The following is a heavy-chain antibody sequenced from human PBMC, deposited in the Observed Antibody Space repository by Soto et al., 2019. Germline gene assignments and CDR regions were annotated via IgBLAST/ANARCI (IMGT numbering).Heavy chain of an antibody. CDR1: GFTFNAYG. V-gene: IGHV3-33*01. Sequence: QVQLLESGGGVVQPGRSLRLSCAASGFTFNAYGMHWVRQAPGKGLEWVAVIWYDGSNKDYADSVKGRFTISRDNSKNTLYLQMNSLRAEDTAVYYCARDKFDYFDNSASFDYWGQGALVTVSS. CDR2: IWYDGSNK. CDR3: ARDKFDYFDNSASFDY. D-gene: IGHD3-22*01. J-gene: IGHJ4*02.